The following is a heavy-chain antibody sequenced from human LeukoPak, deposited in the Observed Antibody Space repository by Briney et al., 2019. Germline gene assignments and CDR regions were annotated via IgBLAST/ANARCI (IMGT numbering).Heavy chain of an antibody. V-gene: IGHV1-2*02. CDR2: INPNSGGT. Sequence: ASVKVSCKASGYTFTGYYMHWVRQAPGQGLEWMGWINPNSGGTNYAQKFQGRVTMTRDTSISTAYMELSRLRSEDTAVYYCARQPNLYMVRGDHFDYWGQGTLVTVSS. D-gene: IGHD3-10*01. J-gene: IGHJ4*02. CDR1: GYTFTGYY. CDR3: ARQPNLYMVRGDHFDY.